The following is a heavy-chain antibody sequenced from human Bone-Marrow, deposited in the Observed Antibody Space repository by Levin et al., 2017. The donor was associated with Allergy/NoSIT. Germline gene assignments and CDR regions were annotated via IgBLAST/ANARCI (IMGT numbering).Heavy chain of an antibody. CDR3: ARGGRQHLVRVEDY. CDR1: GFTFSNYN. CDR2: ISSTSGTI. V-gene: IGHV3-48*04. D-gene: IGHD6-13*01. Sequence: GESLKISCVASGFTFSNYNMNWIRQAPGRGLEWISFISSTSGTIEDADSVKGRFTISRDNAKNSVYLQMNSLRAEDTAVYYCARGGRQHLVRVEDYWGQGILVTVSS. J-gene: IGHJ4*02.